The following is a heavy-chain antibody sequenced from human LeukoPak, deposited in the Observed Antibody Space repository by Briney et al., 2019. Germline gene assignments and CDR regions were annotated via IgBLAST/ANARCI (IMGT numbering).Heavy chain of an antibody. CDR1: GGSISDNY. Sequence: PSETLSLTCTVSGGSISDNYWSWIRQPPGKGLEWVSYIFHSGATKYNPSLKSRVTTSFDTSRKQFSLKLSSVNAADTAVYYCATSIVGATTYDSWGQGTLVTVSS. CDR2: IFHSGAT. J-gene: IGHJ4*02. D-gene: IGHD1-26*01. CDR3: ATSIVGATTYDS. V-gene: IGHV4-59*01.